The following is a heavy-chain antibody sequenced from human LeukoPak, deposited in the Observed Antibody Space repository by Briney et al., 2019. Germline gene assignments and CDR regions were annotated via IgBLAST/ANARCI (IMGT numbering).Heavy chain of an antibody. CDR3: ARDDYSKANWFDP. CDR2: ISGYNGNT. CDR1: GYTFISYG. D-gene: IGHD4-11*01. V-gene: IGHV1-18*01. J-gene: IGHJ5*02. Sequence: ASVKVSCKASGYTFISYGISWVRQAPGQGLEWMGWISGYNGNTNYGQKFQGRVTLTTDTSTSTACMELRSLRSDDTAVYYCARDDYSKANWFDPWGQGILVTVSS.